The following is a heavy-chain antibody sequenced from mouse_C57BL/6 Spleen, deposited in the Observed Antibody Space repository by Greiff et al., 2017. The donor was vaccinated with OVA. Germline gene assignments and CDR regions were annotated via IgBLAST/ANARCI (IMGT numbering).Heavy chain of an antibody. CDR1: GYTFTDYY. CDR2: INPNNGGT. D-gene: IGHD2-5*01. Sequence: VQLQQSGPELVKPGASVKISCKASGYTFTDYYMNWVKQSHGKSLEWIGDINPNNGGTSYNQKFKGKATLTVDKSSSTAYMELRSLTSEDSAVYYCAREAYSSNRDYWGQGTTLTVSS. V-gene: IGHV1-26*01. J-gene: IGHJ2*01. CDR3: AREAYSSNRDY.